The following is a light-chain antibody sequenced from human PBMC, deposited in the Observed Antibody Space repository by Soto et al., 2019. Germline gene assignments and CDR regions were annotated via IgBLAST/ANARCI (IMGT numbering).Light chain of an antibody. CDR3: CSYAGSSTVV. V-gene: IGLV2-23*01. J-gene: IGLJ2*01. Sequence: QSALTQPASVSGSPGQSITISCTGTSSDVGSYNLVSWYQQYPGKAPKLMIHEGSKRPSGVSNRFSGSKSGNTASLTISGLQAEDEADYYCCSYAGSSTVVFGGGTKLTVL. CDR2: EGS. CDR1: SSDVGSYNL.